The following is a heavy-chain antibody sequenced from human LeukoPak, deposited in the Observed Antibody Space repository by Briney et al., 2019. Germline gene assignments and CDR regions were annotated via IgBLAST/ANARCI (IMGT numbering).Heavy chain of an antibody. J-gene: IGHJ2*01. Sequence: GGSLRLSCAASGFTFSSYAMSWVRQAPGKGLEWVSAISGSGGSTYYADSVKGRFTISRDNSKNTLYLQMNSLRAEDTAVYYCARQPEWELRYFDLWGRGTLVTVSS. D-gene: IGHD1-26*01. V-gene: IGHV3-23*01. CDR1: GFTFSSYA. CDR3: ARQPEWELRYFDL. CDR2: ISGSGGST.